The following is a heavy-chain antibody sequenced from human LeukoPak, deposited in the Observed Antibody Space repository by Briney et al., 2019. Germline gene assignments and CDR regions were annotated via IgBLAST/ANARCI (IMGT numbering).Heavy chain of an antibody. CDR3: ARDSTSNYDYYYYGMDV. Sequence: GGSLRLSCAASGFTFSSYGMHWVRQAPGKGLEWVAVIWYDGSNKYYADSVKGRFTNSRDNSKNTLYLQMNSLRAEDTAVYYCARDSTSNYDYYYYGMDVWGQGTTVTVSS. CDR1: GFTFSSYG. D-gene: IGHD4-11*01. J-gene: IGHJ6*02. V-gene: IGHV3-33*08. CDR2: IWYDGSNK.